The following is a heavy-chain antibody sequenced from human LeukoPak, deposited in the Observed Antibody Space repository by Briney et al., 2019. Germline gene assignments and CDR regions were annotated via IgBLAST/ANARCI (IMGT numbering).Heavy chain of an antibody. Sequence: GGSLRLSCAASGFTFSGSAMQWVRQASGKGLGWVGRIRTKANSYATAYAASVKGRFTISRDDSKNTAYLQMNSLNTEDTAVYYCTGLLGDYVSNFDYWGQGTLVTVSS. V-gene: IGHV3-73*01. CDR1: GFTFSGSA. D-gene: IGHD4-17*01. CDR2: IRTKANSYAT. J-gene: IGHJ4*02. CDR3: TGLLGDYVSNFDY.